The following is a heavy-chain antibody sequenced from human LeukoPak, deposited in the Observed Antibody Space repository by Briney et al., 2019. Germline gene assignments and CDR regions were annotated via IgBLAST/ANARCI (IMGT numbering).Heavy chain of an antibody. CDR1: GFTFSNYG. CDR2: ISYNAGYK. V-gene: IGHV3-30*12. Sequence: GGSLRLSCAASGFTFSNYGLHWVRQAPGKGLEWVAVISYNAGYKHYTDSVKGRFTISRDDSKSTVYLQMNSLRAEDTATYHCARGRGDPNHRYFDYWGQGTLVTVSS. D-gene: IGHD3-10*01. J-gene: IGHJ4*02. CDR3: ARGRGDPNHRYFDY.